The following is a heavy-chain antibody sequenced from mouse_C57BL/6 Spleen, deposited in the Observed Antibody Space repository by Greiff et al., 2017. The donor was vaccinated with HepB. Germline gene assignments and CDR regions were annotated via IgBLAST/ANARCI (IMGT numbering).Heavy chain of an antibody. CDR2: IYPGSGNT. D-gene: IGHD1-1*02. V-gene: IGHV1-76*01. J-gene: IGHJ4*01. CDR3: ARRGGYAMDY. Sequence: ESGAELVRPGASVKLSCKASGYTFTDYYINWVKQRPGQGLEWIARIYPGSGNTYYNEKFKGKATLTAEKSSSTAYMQLSSLTSEDSAVYFCARRGGYAMDYWGQGTSVTVSS. CDR1: GYTFTDYY.